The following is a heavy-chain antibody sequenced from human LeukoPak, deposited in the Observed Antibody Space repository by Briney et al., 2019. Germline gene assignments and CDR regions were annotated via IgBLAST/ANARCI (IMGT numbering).Heavy chain of an antibody. V-gene: IGHV3-23*01. J-gene: IGHJ4*02. CDR2: ISGSGHNT. CDR3: AKDQVGVHYN. Sequence: GGSLRLSCAASGFTFSHYAMSWVRQAPGKGLEWVSAISGSGHNTYYADSMKGRFTISRDNSQNTVYLQMNSPRAEDTAVYYCAKDQVGVHYNWGQGTLVTVSS. CDR1: GFTFSHYA. D-gene: IGHD1-26*01.